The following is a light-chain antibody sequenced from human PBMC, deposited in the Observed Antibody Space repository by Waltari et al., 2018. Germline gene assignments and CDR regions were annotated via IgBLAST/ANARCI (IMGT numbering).Light chain of an antibody. Sequence: QSVLTQPPSASGTPGQRVTISCSGSSSNIGSNYVYWYQQLPGTAPKLLIYRNNQRPSGCPDRCSGSKSGTSASRAISGLRSEDEADYYCAAWDDSLSAHVVFGGGTKLTVL. CDR1: SSNIGSNY. J-gene: IGLJ2*01. CDR2: RNN. CDR3: AAWDDSLSAHVV. V-gene: IGLV1-47*01.